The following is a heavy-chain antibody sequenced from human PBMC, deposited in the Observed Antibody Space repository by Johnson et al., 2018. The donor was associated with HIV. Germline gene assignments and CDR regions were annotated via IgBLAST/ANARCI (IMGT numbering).Heavy chain of an antibody. CDR3: TTEGSEDSGRYGIAFDI. V-gene: IGHV3-64*04. J-gene: IGHJ3*02. CDR2: ISGSGGST. D-gene: IGHD1-26*01. CDR1: GFTFSSYA. Sequence: QVQLVESGGGLVQPGGSLRLSCAASGFTFSSYAMHWVRQAPGKGLEYVSAISGSGGSTYYAAPVKGRFTFSRDDSKSTLFLHVNSLKTDDTAVDYCTTEGSEDSGRYGIAFDIWGQGTMVTVSS.